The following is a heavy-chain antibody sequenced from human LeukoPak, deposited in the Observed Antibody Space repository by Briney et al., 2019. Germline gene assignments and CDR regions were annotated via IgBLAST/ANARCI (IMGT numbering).Heavy chain of an antibody. J-gene: IGHJ4*02. CDR1: GFTFSSYS. D-gene: IGHD6-13*01. CDR3: VRTATDTGEFDY. CDR2: ISSSSSSI. Sequence: PGGSLRLSCAASGFTFSSYSMNWVRQAPGKGLECVSSISSSSSSIYYADSVKGRFTISRDDAKNSLYLQMNSLRAEDTAVYYCVRTATDTGEFDYWGQGTLVTVSS. V-gene: IGHV3-21*01.